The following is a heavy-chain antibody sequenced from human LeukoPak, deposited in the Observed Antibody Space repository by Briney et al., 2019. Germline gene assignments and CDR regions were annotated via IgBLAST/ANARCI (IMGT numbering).Heavy chain of an antibody. J-gene: IGHJ4*02. CDR1: GGSISSYY. Sequence: PSETLSLTCTVSGGSISSYYWSWIRQPQGKGLEWIGYIYYSGSTNYNPSLKSRVTISVDTSKNQFSLKLSSVTAADTAVYYCARAEVAAAVSDYWGQGTLVTVSS. V-gene: IGHV4-59*01. CDR2: IYYSGST. D-gene: IGHD6-13*01. CDR3: ARAEVAAAVSDY.